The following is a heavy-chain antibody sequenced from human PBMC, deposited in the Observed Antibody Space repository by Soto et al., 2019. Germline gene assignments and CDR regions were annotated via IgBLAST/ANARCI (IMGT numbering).Heavy chain of an antibody. D-gene: IGHD1-26*01. J-gene: IGHJ5*02. CDR3: ATQEVGGSYVYTFDP. V-gene: IGHV4-59*08. Sequence: SETLSLTCTVSGGSISSYYWSWIRQPPWKGLEWIGYIYYSGSTNYNPSLKSRVTISVDTSKNQFSLKLSSVTAADTAVYYCATQEVGGSYVYTFDPWGQGTLVTVSS. CDR1: GGSISSYY. CDR2: IYYSGST.